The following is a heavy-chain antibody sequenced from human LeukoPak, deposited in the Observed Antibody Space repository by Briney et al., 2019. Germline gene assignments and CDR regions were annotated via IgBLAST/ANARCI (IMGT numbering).Heavy chain of an antibody. Sequence: GGSLRLSCAASGFTFSSYGMHWVRQAPGKGLEWVAFIRYDGSNKYYADSVKGRFTISRDNSKNTLHLQMNSLRAEDTAVYYCAKDRVVPAANYFDYWGQGTLVTVSS. J-gene: IGHJ4*02. V-gene: IGHV3-30*02. D-gene: IGHD2-2*01. CDR3: AKDRVVPAANYFDY. CDR2: IRYDGSNK. CDR1: GFTFSSYG.